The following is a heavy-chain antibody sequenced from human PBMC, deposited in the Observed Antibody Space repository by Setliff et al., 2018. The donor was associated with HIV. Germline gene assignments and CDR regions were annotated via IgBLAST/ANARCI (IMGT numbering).Heavy chain of an antibody. D-gene: IGHD2-8*01. Sequence: PSETLSLTCAVSGGSISSRNWWSWVRQPPGKGLEWIGEIYHSGSTNYNPSLKSRFAMSVDTSRNQFSLKVNSVTAADTAMYFCARESPDGLDYWGQGTLVTVSS. CDR3: ARESPDGLDY. CDR1: GGSISSRNW. CDR2: IYHSGST. J-gene: IGHJ4*02. V-gene: IGHV4-4*02.